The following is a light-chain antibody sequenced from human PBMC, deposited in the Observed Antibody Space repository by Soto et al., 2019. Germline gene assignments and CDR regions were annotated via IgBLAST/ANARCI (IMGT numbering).Light chain of an antibody. V-gene: IGKV1-5*03. CDR3: QNYNSYSEA. Sequence: DVKMTQSPSTLSGSVGDRVTIPCRASQTISSWLAWYQQKPGKAPKLLIYKASTLKSGVPSRFSGSGSGIESTLTISSLQPDDFATYYCQNYNSYSEAFGQGTMV. CDR2: KAS. CDR1: QTISSW. J-gene: IGKJ1*01.